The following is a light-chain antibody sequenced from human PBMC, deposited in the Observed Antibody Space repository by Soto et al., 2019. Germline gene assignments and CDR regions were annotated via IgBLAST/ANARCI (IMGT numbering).Light chain of an antibody. CDR3: QHYDHLPIT. CDR2: DTS. Sequence: DIQMTQSPSSLSASVGARVTITCQASQDITNYLNWYQQKPGRAPRLLLYDTSSLETGVTSRFSGSGSGTDFTLTISSLQTEDVATYYCQHYDHLPITFGQGTRLEIK. V-gene: IGKV1-33*01. CDR1: QDITNY. J-gene: IGKJ5*01.